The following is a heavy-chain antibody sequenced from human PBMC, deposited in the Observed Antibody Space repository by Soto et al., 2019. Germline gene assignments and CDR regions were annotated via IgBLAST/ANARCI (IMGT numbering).Heavy chain of an antibody. J-gene: IGHJ5*02. CDR3: AKRGAAGYDFWSINWFDP. V-gene: IGHV1-2*02. D-gene: IGHD3-3*01. CDR2: GGT. Sequence: GGTNYAQKFQGRVTMTRDTSISTAYMELSRLRSDDTAVYYCAKRGAAGYDFWSINWFDPWGQGTLVTVSS.